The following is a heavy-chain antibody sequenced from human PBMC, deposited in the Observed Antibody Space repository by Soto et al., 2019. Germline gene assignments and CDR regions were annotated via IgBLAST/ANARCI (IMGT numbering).Heavy chain of an antibody. Sequence: GGALRLSCAASGFTFSSYSINWGRPAPGEGVEWVSSISSSSSYIYYADSVKGRFTISRDNAKNSLYLQMNSLRAEDTAVYYCARDDSSSWASYYYYGMDVWGQGTSVTVSS. CDR3: ARDDSSSWASYYYYGMDV. D-gene: IGHD6-13*01. CDR2: ISSSSSYI. J-gene: IGHJ6*02. V-gene: IGHV3-21*01. CDR1: GFTFSSYS.